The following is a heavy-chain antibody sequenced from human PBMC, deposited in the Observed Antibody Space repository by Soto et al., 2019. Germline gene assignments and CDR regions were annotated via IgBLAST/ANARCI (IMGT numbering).Heavy chain of an antibody. CDR1: GGSFSGYY. Sequence: ETLSLTCTVHGGSFSGYYWSWIRQPPGKGLEWIGEINHSGSTNYNPSLKSRVTISVDTSKNQFSLKLSSVTAADTAVYYCATGPLQITMVRTLAYYGMDVWGQGTTVTVYS. V-gene: IGHV4-34*01. CDR3: ATGPLQITMVRTLAYYGMDV. D-gene: IGHD3-10*01. J-gene: IGHJ6*02. CDR2: INHSGST.